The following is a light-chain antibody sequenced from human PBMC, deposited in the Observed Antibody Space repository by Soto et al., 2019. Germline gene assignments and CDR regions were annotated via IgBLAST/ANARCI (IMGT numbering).Light chain of an antibody. CDR1: QGPISY. CDR2: ATS. J-gene: IGKJ4*01. Sequence: DIQLTQSPSFLSASVGDRVTITCRASQGPISYVAWYQQKPGKVPKLLIYATSTLQSGVPSRFRGSKSGTDFTLTVSSLQPEDFATYYCQQHNGYPLTFGGGTKVEIK. V-gene: IGKV1-9*01. CDR3: QQHNGYPLT.